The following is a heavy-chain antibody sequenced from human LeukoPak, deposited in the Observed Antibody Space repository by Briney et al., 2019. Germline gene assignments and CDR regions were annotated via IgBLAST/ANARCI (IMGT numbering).Heavy chain of an antibody. D-gene: IGHD3-22*01. CDR1: GGSFSGYY. V-gene: IGHV4-34*01. CDR3: ARGKAATPQYDSSGYSHWFDP. Sequence: TSETLSLTCAVYGGSFSGYYWSWIRQPPGKGLEWIGEINHSGSTNYNPSLKSRVTISVDTSKNQFSLKLSSVTAADTAVYYCARGKAATPQYDSSGYSHWFDPWGQGTLVTVSS. CDR2: INHSGST. J-gene: IGHJ5*02.